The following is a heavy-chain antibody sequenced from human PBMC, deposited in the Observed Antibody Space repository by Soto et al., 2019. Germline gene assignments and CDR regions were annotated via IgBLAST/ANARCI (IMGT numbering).Heavy chain of an antibody. Sequence: ASVKVSCKASGYTFTGYYMHWVRQAPGQGLEWMGWINPNSGGTNYAQKYQGWVTMTRDTSISTAYMELSRLRSADTAVYYCARVDCSSTSCPGRYYGMDVWRQGTTVPVSS. CDR1: GYTFTGYY. V-gene: IGHV1-2*04. CDR3: ARVDCSSTSCPGRYYGMDV. J-gene: IGHJ6*02. D-gene: IGHD2-2*01. CDR2: INPNSGGT.